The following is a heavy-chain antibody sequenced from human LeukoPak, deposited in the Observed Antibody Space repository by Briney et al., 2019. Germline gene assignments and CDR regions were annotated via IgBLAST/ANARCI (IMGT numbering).Heavy chain of an antibody. CDR2: ISSSSSYI. CDR1: GFTFSSYS. Sequence: GGSLRLSCAASGFTFSSYSMNWVRQAPGKGLEWVSSISSSSSYIYYADSVKGRFTISRDNAKNSLYLQMNSLRAEDTAVYYCARVGYIDEGIDYWGQGTLVTVSS. V-gene: IGHV3-21*01. CDR3: ARVGYIDEGIDY. J-gene: IGHJ4*02. D-gene: IGHD5-24*01.